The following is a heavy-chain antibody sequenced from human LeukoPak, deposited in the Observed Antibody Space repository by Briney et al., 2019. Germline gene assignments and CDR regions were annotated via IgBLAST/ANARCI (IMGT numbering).Heavy chain of an antibody. CDR3: ARDGVGVGATVDY. CDR2: ITSDGSST. J-gene: IGHJ4*02. D-gene: IGHD1-26*01. V-gene: IGHV3-74*01. Sequence: GGSLRLSCAASGFTFSTYYMHWVRQAPGKGLEWVSRITSDGSSTYFADSVKGRFTISRDNAKNTLYLQMNSLRAEDTAVYYCARDGVGVGATVDYWGQGTLVTVSP. CDR1: GFTFSTYY.